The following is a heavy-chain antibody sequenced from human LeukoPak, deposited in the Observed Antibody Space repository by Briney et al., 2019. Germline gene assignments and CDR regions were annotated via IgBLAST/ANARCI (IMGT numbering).Heavy chain of an antibody. V-gene: IGHV4-39*01. CDR2: IYYSGST. CDR3: ASHYGDSYFGF. J-gene: IGHJ4*02. Sequence: SETLSLTCTVSGGSISSSSYYWGWIRQPPGRGLEWIGNIYYSGSTYYNPSLKSRVTVSVDTSKNQFSLKLSSLTAADTAVYYCASHYGDSYFGFWGQGTLVTVSS. D-gene: IGHD4-17*01. CDR1: GGSISSSSYY.